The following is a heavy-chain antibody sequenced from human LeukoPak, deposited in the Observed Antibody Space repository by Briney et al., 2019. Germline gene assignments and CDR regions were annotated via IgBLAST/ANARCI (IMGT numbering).Heavy chain of an antibody. Sequence: AASVKVSCKASGGTFSVNSIIWVRQATGQGLEWMGWMNPNSGNTGYAQKFQGRVTMTRNTSISTAYMELSSLRSEDAAVYYCARGPGLLCSGGGCYRGGSFDYWGQGTLVTVSS. J-gene: IGHJ4*02. CDR3: ARGPGLLCSGGGCYRGGSFDY. CDR1: GGTFSVNS. V-gene: IGHV1-8*02. D-gene: IGHD2-15*01. CDR2: MNPNSGNT.